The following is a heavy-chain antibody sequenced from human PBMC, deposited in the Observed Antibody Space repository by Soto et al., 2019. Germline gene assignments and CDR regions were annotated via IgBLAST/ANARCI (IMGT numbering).Heavy chain of an antibody. Sequence: EVQLVESGGGVVQPGRSLRLACAASGFTFDDYAMHCVRQGPGKGLEWVSGISWNSGRIDYADSVKGRFTISRDNAKKSLYLQMNSLRGEDTASYYCAKDIREYGSGWTYFDNWGQGTLVTVSS. D-gene: IGHD6-19*01. CDR2: ISWNSGRI. CDR1: GFTFDDYA. J-gene: IGHJ4*02. CDR3: AKDIREYGSGWTYFDN. V-gene: IGHV3-9*01.